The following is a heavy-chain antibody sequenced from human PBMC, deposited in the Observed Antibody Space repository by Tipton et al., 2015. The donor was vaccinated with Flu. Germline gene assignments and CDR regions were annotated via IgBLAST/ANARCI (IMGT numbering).Heavy chain of an antibody. Sequence: TLSLTCTVPGGSISSYYWSWIRQPPGKGLEWIGYIYYSGSTNYNPSLKSRVTISVDTSKNQFSLKLSSVTAADTAVYYCARVCDPRIRYFDLWGRGTLVTVSS. CDR3: ARVCDPRIRYFDL. CDR1: GGSISSYY. CDR2: IYYSGST. J-gene: IGHJ2*01. D-gene: IGHD3-10*01. V-gene: IGHV4-59*01.